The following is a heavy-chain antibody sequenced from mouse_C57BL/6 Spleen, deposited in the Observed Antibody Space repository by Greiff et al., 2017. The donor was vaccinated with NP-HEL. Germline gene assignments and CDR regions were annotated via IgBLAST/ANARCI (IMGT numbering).Heavy chain of an antibody. CDR1: GYTFTDYY. CDR3: ARQGYGSSPYAMDY. J-gene: IGHJ4*01. D-gene: IGHD1-1*01. V-gene: IGHV1-26*01. CDR2: INPNNGGT. Sequence: EVQLQQSGPELVKPGASVKISCKASGYTFTDYYMNWVKQSHGKSLEWIGDINPNNGGTSYNQKFKGKATLTVDKSSSTAYMELRSLTSEDSAVYYCARQGYGSSPYAMDYWGQGTSVTVSS.